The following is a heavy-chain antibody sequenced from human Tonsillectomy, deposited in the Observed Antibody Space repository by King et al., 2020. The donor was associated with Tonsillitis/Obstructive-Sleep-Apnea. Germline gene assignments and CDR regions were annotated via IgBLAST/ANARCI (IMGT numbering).Heavy chain of an antibody. V-gene: IGHV1-18*01. CDR3: ARVETNLGAFYI. CDR2: ISAYNGNT. D-gene: IGHD1-14*01. CDR1: GYRFTTYG. J-gene: IGHJ3*02. Sequence: QLVQSGAEVKKPGASVKVSCKASGYRFTTYGISWVRQAPGQGLEWMGWISAYNGNTKYAQKLQGRVTMTTDTSTNTAYMELRSLRSDDTAFYYCARVETNLGAFYIWGQGTMVTVSS.